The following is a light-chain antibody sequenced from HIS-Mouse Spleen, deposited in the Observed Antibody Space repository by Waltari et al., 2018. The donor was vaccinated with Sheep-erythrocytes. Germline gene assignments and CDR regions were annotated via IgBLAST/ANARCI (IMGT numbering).Light chain of an antibody. V-gene: IGLV2-8*01. CDR3: SSYAGSNNWV. CDR1: SSDVGGYNY. CDR2: EVS. J-gene: IGLJ3*02. Sequence: QSALTQPPSASGSPGQSVTISCTGTSSDVGGYNYVSWYQQHPGKAPKLMIDEVSKRPSGVPDRFSGSKSGHTASLTVSGLQAEDEADYYCSSYAGSNNWVFGGGTKLTVL.